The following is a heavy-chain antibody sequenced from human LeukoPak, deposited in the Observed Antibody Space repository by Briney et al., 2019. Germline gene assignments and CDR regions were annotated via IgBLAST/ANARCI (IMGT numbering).Heavy chain of an antibody. CDR1: GYTFTSYD. Sequence: ASVKVSCKASGYTFTSYDINWVRQATGQGLEWMGWMNPNSGNTGYAQKFQGRVTMTRNTSISTAYMELSSLRSEDTAVYYCAARTLGYCSSTSCWAAFDIWGQGTMVTVSS. CDR3: AARTLGYCSSTSCWAAFDI. J-gene: IGHJ3*02. CDR2: MNPNSGNT. D-gene: IGHD2-2*01. V-gene: IGHV1-8*01.